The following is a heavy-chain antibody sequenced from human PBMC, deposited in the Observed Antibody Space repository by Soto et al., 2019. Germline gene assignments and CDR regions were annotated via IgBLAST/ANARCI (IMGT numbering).Heavy chain of an antibody. Sequence: QVQLVQSGAEVRKPGASVRLSCKASGYTFTRFYLHWVRQAPGQGLEWMGIINTRGGTTAYAQNFRGRLTVTRDTSTNTPYMELSDLRSDDTAVYYCARGPDDSDVPRWDYWGQGTRVTVSS. D-gene: IGHD4-17*01. CDR3: ARGPDDSDVPRWDY. CDR2: INTRGGTT. CDR1: GYTFTRFY. J-gene: IGHJ4*02. V-gene: IGHV1-46*01.